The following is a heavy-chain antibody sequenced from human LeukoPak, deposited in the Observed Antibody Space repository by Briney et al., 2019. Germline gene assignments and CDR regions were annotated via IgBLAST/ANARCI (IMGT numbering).Heavy chain of an antibody. D-gene: IGHD3-3*01. Sequence: PGGSLRLSCAASGFTFDDWTMHWVRQGPGKGLEWVSSTTGNSRDIYYRDSLKGRFTISRDNGKNSLYLQMNSLRAEDTAVYYCARVAQDDFSPWGQGTLVTVSS. CDR2: TTGNSRDI. CDR1: GFTFDDWT. V-gene: IGHV3-21*06. J-gene: IGHJ5*02. CDR3: ARVAQDDFSP.